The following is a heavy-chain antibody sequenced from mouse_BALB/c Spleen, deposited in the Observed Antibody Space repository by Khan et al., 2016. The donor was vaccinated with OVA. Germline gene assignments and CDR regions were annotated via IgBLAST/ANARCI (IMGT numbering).Heavy chain of an antibody. V-gene: IGHV1-18*01. J-gene: IGHJ4*01. D-gene: IGHD3-3*01. CDR2: INPNNAGT. CDR3: ARDAGRY. CDR1: GYTFTEYT. Sequence: VQLKESGPELVKPGASVKISCKTSGYTFTEYTVHWVKQSLGKSLEWIGVINPNNAGTAYNQKFKGKATLTVDKSSSTAYMELRSLTSEDSAVYYWARDAGRYWGQGTSVTVSS.